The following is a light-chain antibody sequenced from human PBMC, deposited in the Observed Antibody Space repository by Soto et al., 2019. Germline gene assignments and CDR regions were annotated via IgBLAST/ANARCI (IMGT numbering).Light chain of an antibody. Sequence: EIVMTQSPATLSVSPGERATLSFMTSQSVSSSLAWYQQKPGQAPSLLIYGASTRATGIPARFSGSGSGTEFTLTISSLQSEDCAVYYCQQYKNWPWTFGQGTKVDIK. CDR2: GAS. CDR1: QSVSSS. V-gene: IGKV3-15*01. CDR3: QQYKNWPWT. J-gene: IGKJ1*01.